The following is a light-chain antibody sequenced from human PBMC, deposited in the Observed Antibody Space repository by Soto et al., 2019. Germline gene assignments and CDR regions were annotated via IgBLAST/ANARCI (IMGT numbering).Light chain of an antibody. J-gene: IGLJ1*01. V-gene: IGLV1-44*01. CDR2: SNY. CDR1: SSNIESNT. Sequence: QSVLTQPPSASGTPGQMVTISCSGSSSNIESNTVTWYQQLPGTAPKLVIYSNYDRPSGVPDRFSGSTSGTSASLVIRGLQSEDEADYYCAAWDDILNGYVFGGGTKVT. CDR3: AAWDDILNGYV.